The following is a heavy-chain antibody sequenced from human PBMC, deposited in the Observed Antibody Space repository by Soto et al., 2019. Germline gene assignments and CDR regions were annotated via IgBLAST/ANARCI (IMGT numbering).Heavy chain of an antibody. CDR1: GFTFSSYA. J-gene: IGHJ4*01. CDR3: AKEVEYSSSWSDSDY. CDR2: ISGSGGST. Sequence: EVQLLESGGGLVQPGGSLRLSCAASGFTFSSYAMSWVRQAPGKGLEWVSAISGSGGSTYYADSVKGRFTISRDNSKNTLYLQMNSMRAEDTAVYYCAKEVEYSSSWSDSDYWVHGTLVTVSS. V-gene: IGHV3-23*01. D-gene: IGHD6-13*01.